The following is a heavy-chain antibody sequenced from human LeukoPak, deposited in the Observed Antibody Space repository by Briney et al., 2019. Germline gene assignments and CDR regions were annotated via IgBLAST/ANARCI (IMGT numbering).Heavy chain of an antibody. J-gene: IGHJ4*02. CDR2: IYTGGST. V-gene: IGHV4-4*07. CDR1: GGSIGRHY. CDR3: ARLLPSTTPTRPVRYYFDY. Sequence: SETLSLTCSVSGGSIGRHYWTWIRQPAGKGLEWIGRIYTGGSTIKSSLKSRVTMSVDTSKNQFSLKLSSVTAADTAVYYCARLLPSTTPTRPVRYYFDYWGQGTLVTVSS. D-gene: IGHD4-11*01.